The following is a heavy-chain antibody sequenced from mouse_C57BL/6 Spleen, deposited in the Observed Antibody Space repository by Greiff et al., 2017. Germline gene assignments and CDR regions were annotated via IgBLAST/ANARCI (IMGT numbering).Heavy chain of an antibody. V-gene: IGHV3-6*01. CDR1: GYSITSGYY. D-gene: IGHD1-1*01. Sequence: ESGPGLVKPSQSLSLTCSVTGYSITSGYYWNWIRQFPGNKLEWMGYISYDGSNNYNPSLKNRISITRDTSKNQFFLKLNSVTTEDTATYYCARVTTVVDYFDYWGQGTTLTDSS. CDR2: ISYDGSN. J-gene: IGHJ2*01. CDR3: ARVTTVVDYFDY.